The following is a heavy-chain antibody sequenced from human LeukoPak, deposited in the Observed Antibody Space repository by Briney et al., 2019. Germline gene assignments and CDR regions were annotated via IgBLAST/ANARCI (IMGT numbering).Heavy chain of an antibody. CDR2: INPKTGDT. CDR1: GYTFTGYY. Sequence: ASVKVSCKASGYTFTGYYIHWVRQAPGQGLEWMGWINPKTGDTNFAQRFQGRVTLTRDTSISTAYVELSRLTSYDTAVYYCARDYNSGWWPLGYWGRGTLITVSS. V-gene: IGHV1-2*02. J-gene: IGHJ4*02. D-gene: IGHD6-19*01. CDR3: ARDYNSGWWPLGY.